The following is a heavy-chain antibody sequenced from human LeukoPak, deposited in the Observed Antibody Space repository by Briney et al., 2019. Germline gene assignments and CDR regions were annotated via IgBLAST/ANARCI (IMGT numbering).Heavy chain of an antibody. CDR1: GGSISGYY. Sequence: SETLSLTCTVSGGSISGYYWSWIRQPPGKGLEWIGYIYYSGSTNYNPSLKSRVTISVDTSKNQFSLKLSSVTAADTAVYYCARQEQQLVYNWFDPWGQGTLVTVSS. CDR3: ARQEQQLVYNWFDP. D-gene: IGHD6-13*01. J-gene: IGHJ5*02. V-gene: IGHV4-59*01. CDR2: IYYSGST.